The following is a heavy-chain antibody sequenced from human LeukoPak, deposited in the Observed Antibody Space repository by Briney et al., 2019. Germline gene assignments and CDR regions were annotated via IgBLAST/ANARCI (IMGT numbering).Heavy chain of an antibody. CDR3: ARQGPVPDGWYSRPFDY. V-gene: IGHV4-31*03. CDR1: GGSISSGGYF. D-gene: IGHD6-19*01. CDR2: IYYSGST. J-gene: IGHJ4*02. Sequence: PSQTLSLTCTVSGGSISSGGYFWSWIRQHPGKGLEWIGYIYYSGSTNYNPSLKSRVTISVDTSKNQFSLKLSSVTAADTAVYYCARQGPVPDGWYSRPFDYWGRGTLVTVSS.